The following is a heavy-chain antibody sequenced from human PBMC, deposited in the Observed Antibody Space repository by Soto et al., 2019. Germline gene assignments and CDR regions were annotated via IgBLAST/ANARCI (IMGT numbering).Heavy chain of an antibody. CDR3: ARGWFANWFDP. D-gene: IGHD3-10*01. J-gene: IGHJ5*02. CDR1: GGSFSGYY. Sequence: SETLSLTCAVYGGSFSGYYWSWIRRPPGKGLEWIGEINHSGSTNYNPSLKSRVTISVDTSKNQFSLKLSSVTAADTAVYYCARGWFANWFDPWGQGTLVTVSS. CDR2: INHSGST. V-gene: IGHV4-34*01.